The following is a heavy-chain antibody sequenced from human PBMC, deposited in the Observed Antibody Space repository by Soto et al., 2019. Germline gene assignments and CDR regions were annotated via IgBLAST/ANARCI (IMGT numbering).Heavy chain of an antibody. D-gene: IGHD4-4*01. CDR3: AKADSNYAGRFSYYYMDV. Sequence: QVQLVQSGTEVKKPGASVKGSCKASGYTFTSYGISWVRQVPGQGPEWMGWISGYNGNTHYAQKFQGKVTMTTDTSTSTAYMELRSLRSDDTAVYYCAKADSNYAGRFSYYYMDVWGNGTLVTVSS. J-gene: IGHJ6*03. V-gene: IGHV1-18*01. CDR2: ISGYNGNT. CDR1: GYTFTSYG.